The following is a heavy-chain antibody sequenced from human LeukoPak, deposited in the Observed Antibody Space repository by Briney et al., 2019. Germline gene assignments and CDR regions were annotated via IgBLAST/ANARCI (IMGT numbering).Heavy chain of an antibody. CDR2: ISSSSSHT. CDR3: ARGRSRGWYYFDY. V-gene: IGHV3-11*06. D-gene: IGHD6-19*01. Sequence: GGSLRLSCAASGFTFGDYYMSWIRQAPGKGLEWVSYISSSSSHTSYADSVKGRFTISRDNAKNSLYLQMNSLRAEDTAVYYCARGRSRGWYYFDYWGQGTLVTVSS. J-gene: IGHJ4*02. CDR1: GFTFGDYY.